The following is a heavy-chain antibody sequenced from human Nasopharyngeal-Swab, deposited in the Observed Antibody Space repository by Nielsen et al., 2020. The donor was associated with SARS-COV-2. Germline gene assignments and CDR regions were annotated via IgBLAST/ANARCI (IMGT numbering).Heavy chain of an antibody. Sequence: WIRQPPGKGLEWVSHISSSSSTIYYADSVKGRFTISRDNAKNSLYLQMNSLRAEDTAVYYCASRQNVLRFLEWSSYYYYYYMDVWGKGTTVTVSS. CDR2: ISSSSSTI. J-gene: IGHJ6*03. CDR3: ASRQNVLRFLEWSSYYYYYYMDV. V-gene: IGHV3-48*01. D-gene: IGHD3-3*01.